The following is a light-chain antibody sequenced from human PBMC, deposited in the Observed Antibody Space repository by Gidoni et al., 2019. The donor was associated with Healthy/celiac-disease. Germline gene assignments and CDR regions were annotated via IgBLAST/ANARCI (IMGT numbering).Light chain of an antibody. V-gene: IGKV1-9*01. CDR2: AAS. CDR3: QQLNSYPRT. Sequence: DIQLTQSPSFLSASVGDRVTITCRASQGISSYLAWYQQKPGKAPKLLIYAASTLQSGVPSRFSGRGSGTEFTLTISSVQPEDFATYYCQQLNSYPRTFGQGTKVEIK. CDR1: QGISSY. J-gene: IGKJ1*01.